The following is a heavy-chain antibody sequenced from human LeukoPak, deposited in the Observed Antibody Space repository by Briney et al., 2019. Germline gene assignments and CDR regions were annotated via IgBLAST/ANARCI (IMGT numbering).Heavy chain of an antibody. D-gene: IGHD3-16*01. CDR3: GEGGRDGDYFDY. CDR2: ISNSSSTI. CDR1: GFTFSSYS. J-gene: IGHJ4*02. V-gene: IGHV3-48*04. Sequence: GGSLRLSCAASGFTFSSYSMNWVRQAPGKGLEWVSYISNSSSTIYYADSVKGRFTISRDNAKNSLYLQMNSLRAEDTAVYYCGEGGRDGDYFDYWGQGTLVTVSS.